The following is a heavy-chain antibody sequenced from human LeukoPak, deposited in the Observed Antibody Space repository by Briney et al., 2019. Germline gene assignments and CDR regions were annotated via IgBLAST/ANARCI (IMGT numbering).Heavy chain of an antibody. CDR3: ARRPLYCSSTSCSTQYYYYGMDV. J-gene: IGHJ6*02. CDR1: GGTFSSYA. CDR2: IIPIFGTA. Sequence: SVKVSCTASGGTFSSYAISWVRQAPGQGLEWMGGIIPIFGTANYAQKFQGRVTITADESTSTAYMELSSLRSEDTAVYYCARRPLYCSSTSCSTQYYYYGMDVWGQGTTVTVSS. D-gene: IGHD2-2*01. V-gene: IGHV1-69*13.